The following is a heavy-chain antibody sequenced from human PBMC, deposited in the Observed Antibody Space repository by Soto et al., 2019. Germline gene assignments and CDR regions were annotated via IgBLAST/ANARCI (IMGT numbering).Heavy chain of an antibody. J-gene: IGHJ5*02. CDR3: ARMGRFLEWLSSWFDP. CDR2: IIPIFGTA. CDR1: GGTFSSYT. V-gene: IGHV1-69*13. Sequence: SVKVSCKASGGTFSSYTMSWGRQAPGQGLEWMGGIIPIFGTANYAQKFQGRVTITADESTSTAYMELSSLRSEDTAVYYCARMGRFLEWLSSWFDPWGQGTLVTVSS. D-gene: IGHD3-3*01.